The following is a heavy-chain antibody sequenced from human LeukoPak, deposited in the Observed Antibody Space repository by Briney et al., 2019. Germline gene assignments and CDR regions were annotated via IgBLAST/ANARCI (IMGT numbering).Heavy chain of an antibody. V-gene: IGHV3-48*03. D-gene: IGHD2-15*01. J-gene: IGHJ4*02. Sequence: GGSLRLSCAASGFTFSNYEMNWVRQAPGKGLEWVSYISSSGSTTYYADSVKGRSTISRDNAKNSLYLQMNSLRAEDTAVYYCARGYCSGGSCYFDYWGQGTLVTVSS. CDR2: ISSSGSTT. CDR1: GFTFSNYE. CDR3: ARGYCSGGSCYFDY.